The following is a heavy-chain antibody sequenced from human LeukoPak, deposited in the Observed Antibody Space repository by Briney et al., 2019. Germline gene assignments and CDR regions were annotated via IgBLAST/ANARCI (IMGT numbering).Heavy chain of an antibody. CDR3: ARGICGGDCYFGYYYYYYYMDV. CDR1: GYTFTSYD. Sequence: ASVKASCKASGYTFTSYDINWVRQATGQGLEWMGWMNPNSGNTGYAQKFQGRVTITRNTSISTAYMELSSLRSEDTAVYYCARGICGGDCYFGYYYYYYYMDVWGKGTTVTVSS. CDR2: MNPNSGNT. J-gene: IGHJ6*03. V-gene: IGHV1-8*03. D-gene: IGHD2-21*01.